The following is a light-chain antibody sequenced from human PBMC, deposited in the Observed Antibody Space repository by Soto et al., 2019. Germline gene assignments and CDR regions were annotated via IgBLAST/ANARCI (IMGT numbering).Light chain of an antibody. J-gene: IGKJ4*01. Sequence: EIVMTQSPATLSVSPGERATLSCRASRNINRTLAWYQQKPGQAPRLLISGASTRATGIPARFSVSGSGTEFTLTISSLQSEDFAVYYCQQYYDYPPLIFGGGTKVEIK. CDR3: QQYYDYPPLI. CDR2: GAS. CDR1: RNINRT. V-gene: IGKV3-15*01.